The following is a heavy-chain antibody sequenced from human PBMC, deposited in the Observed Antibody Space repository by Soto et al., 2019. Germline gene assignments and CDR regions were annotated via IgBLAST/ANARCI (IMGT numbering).Heavy chain of an antibody. CDR3: ARASYDSSGYYFPLFDY. CDR1: GGSISSYY. D-gene: IGHD3-22*01. V-gene: IGHV4-59*01. J-gene: IGHJ4*02. CDR2: IYYSGST. Sequence: SSETLSLTCTVSGGSISSYYWSWIRQPPGKGLEWIGYIYYSGSTNYNPSLKSRVTISVDTSKNQFSLKLSSVTAADTAVYYCARASYDSSGYYFPLFDYWGRGTRVTVSS.